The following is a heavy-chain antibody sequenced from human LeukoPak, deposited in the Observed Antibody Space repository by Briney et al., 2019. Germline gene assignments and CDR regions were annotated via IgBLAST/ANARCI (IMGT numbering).Heavy chain of an antibody. CDR2: TNLHGTAV. V-gene: IGHV3-74*01. D-gene: IGHD3-16*01. CDR1: GLSFSSYW. CDR3: ASAYTYVRLGDH. Sequence: PGGSLRLSCAVSGLSFSSYWMHWVRQAPGKGLVWVARTNLHGTAVDYADSVKGRFTISRDNAKNALFLQMNSLRAEDTAVYYCASAYTYVRLGDHWGQGTLVTVSS. J-gene: IGHJ4*02.